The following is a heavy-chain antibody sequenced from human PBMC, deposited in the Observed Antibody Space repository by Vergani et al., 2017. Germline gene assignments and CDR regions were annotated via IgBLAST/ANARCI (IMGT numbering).Heavy chain of an antibody. Sequence: QVQLVQSGAEVKKPGASVKVSCKASGYTFTGYYMHWVRQAPGQGLEWMGIINPSGCSTSYAQKFQGRVTMTRDTSTSTVDMELSSLRSEDTAVYYCAREDTAMVRPYYYYGMDVWGQGTTVTVAS. CDR1: GYTFTGYY. CDR2: INPSGCST. J-gene: IGHJ6*02. D-gene: IGHD5-18*01. CDR3: AREDTAMVRPYYYYGMDV. V-gene: IGHV1-46*01.